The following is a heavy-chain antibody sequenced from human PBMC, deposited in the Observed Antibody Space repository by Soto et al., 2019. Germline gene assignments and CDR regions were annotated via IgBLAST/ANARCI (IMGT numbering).Heavy chain of an antibody. CDR1: GFTFSSYA. D-gene: IGHD3-9*01. V-gene: IGHV3-23*01. CDR3: AKDQKSGYFDWLLTYYFDY. Sequence: GSLRLSCAASGFTFSSYAMSWVRQAPGKGLEWVSAISGSGGSTYYADSVKGRFTISRDNSKNTLYLQMNSLRAEDTAVYYCAKDQKSGYFDWLLTYYFDYWGQGTLVTVSS. CDR2: ISGSGGST. J-gene: IGHJ4*02.